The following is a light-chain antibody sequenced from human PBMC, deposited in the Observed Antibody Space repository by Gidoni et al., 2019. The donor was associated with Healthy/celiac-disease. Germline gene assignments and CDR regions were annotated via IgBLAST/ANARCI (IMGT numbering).Light chain of an antibody. CDR1: SFNIGSGYD. V-gene: IGLV1-40*01. CDR3: QSYDSSLSGPYVV. J-gene: IGLJ2*01. CDR2: GNS. Sequence: QSVLTHPPSAAGAAGQKGTRSRPRPSYNPCTGSSFNIGSGYDVHLYQQLPGTAPKLLIYGNSNRPSVVPDRFSGSKSGTSASLAIAGLQAEDEADYYCQSYDSSLSGPYVVFGGGTKLTVL.